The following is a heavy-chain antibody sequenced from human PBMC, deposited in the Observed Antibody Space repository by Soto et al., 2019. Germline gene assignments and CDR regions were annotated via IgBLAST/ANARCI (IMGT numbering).Heavy chain of an antibody. Sequence: QVQLVQSGAEVKKPGASVKVSCKASGYTFTSYAMHWVRQAPGQRLEWMGWINAGNGNTKYSQKFKVIVTLTRDTSASTAYMALSSLRSEDTAVYYCARAPETYYYDSSGYLSSYWGQGTLVTVSS. J-gene: IGHJ4*02. CDR3: ARAPETYYYDSSGYLSSY. D-gene: IGHD3-22*01. CDR2: INAGNGNT. CDR1: GYTFTSYA. V-gene: IGHV1-3*01.